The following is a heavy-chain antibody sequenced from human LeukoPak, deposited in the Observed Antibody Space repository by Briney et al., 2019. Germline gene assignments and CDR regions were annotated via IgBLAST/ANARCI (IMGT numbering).Heavy chain of an antibody. J-gene: IGHJ4*02. V-gene: IGHV4-61*08. D-gene: IGHD4-17*01. Sequence: SDTLSLTCAVSGGSISSGGYSWSWIRQPPGKGLEWIGYIYYSGSTNYNPSLKSRVTMSVDTSKNQFSLKLSSVTAADTAMYYCARSTVTTYLDYFDYWGQGTLVTVSS. CDR1: GGSISSGGYS. CDR2: IYYSGST. CDR3: ARSTVTTYLDYFDY.